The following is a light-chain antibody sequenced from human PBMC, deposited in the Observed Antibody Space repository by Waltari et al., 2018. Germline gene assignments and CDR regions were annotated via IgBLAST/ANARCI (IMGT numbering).Light chain of an antibody. CDR3: QNYVRLPAT. CDR1: QSVSRS. CDR2: GAS. Sequence: IVLTQSPGTLSLSPGERATLSCRASQSVSRSLAWYQQKPGQAPKLLIYGASTRATGIPDRVTGSGSGTDFSLTISSLEPEDFAIYFCQNYVRLPATFGQGTKVEIK. J-gene: IGKJ1*01. V-gene: IGKV3-20*01.